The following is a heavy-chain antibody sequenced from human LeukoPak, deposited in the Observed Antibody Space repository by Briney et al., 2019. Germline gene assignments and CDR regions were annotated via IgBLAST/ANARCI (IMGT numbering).Heavy chain of an antibody. CDR2: MTGGGAT. CDR1: GFSFSKYA. J-gene: IGHJ4*02. Sequence: GGSLRLSCAGSGFSFSKYAASWVRQAPGKGLEWVSGMTGGGATYHADSVEGRFVISRDNSKNTVYLQMNSLRVEDTALYFCAKDKIVGDGRWDFDYWGQGTLVTVSS. CDR3: AKDKIVGDGRWDFDY. V-gene: IGHV3-23*01. D-gene: IGHD3-10*01.